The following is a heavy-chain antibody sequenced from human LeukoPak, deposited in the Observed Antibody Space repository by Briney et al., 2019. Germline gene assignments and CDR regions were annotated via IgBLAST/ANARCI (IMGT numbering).Heavy chain of an antibody. J-gene: IGHJ4*02. Sequence: GGSLRLSCAAYGFTFSSYGMHWVRPAPGKGLEWVAFIRYDGTNKYYADSVKGRFTISRDNAKNTMYLQMNSLRAEDTAVYYCVRPDDTSGHARYWGQGTLVTVSS. CDR1: GFTFSSYG. CDR2: IRYDGTNK. V-gene: IGHV3-30*02. D-gene: IGHD3-22*01. CDR3: VRPDDTSGHARY.